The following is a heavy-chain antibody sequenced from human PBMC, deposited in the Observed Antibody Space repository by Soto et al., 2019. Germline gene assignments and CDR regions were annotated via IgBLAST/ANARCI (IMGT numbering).Heavy chain of an antibody. CDR1: GFTFGDYA. J-gene: IGHJ6*02. V-gene: IGHV3-49*03. Sequence: GGSLRLSCTASGFTFGDYAMSWFRQAPGKGLEWVGFIRSKAYGGTTEYAASVKGRFTISRDDSKSIAYLQMNSLKTEDTAVYYCCIVTPSFEYYYGMDVWGQGTTVTVSS. CDR3: CIVTPSFEYYYGMDV. D-gene: IGHD3-9*01. CDR2: IRSKAYGGTT.